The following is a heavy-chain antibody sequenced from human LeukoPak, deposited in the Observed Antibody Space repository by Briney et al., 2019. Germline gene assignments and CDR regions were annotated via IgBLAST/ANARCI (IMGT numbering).Heavy chain of an antibody. J-gene: IGHJ4*02. CDR3: ARDRFYSNGYVEY. V-gene: IGHV3-48*04. D-gene: IGHD3-22*01. CDR1: GITFSSYS. Sequence: GGSLRLSCSASGITFSSYSMNWVRQAPGKGLEWVSYISSSGTKIQYADSVKGRFTISRDNAKNSLYLQMNSLRVEDTAVYYCARDRFYSNGYVEYWGQGTLVTVSS. CDR2: ISSSGTKI.